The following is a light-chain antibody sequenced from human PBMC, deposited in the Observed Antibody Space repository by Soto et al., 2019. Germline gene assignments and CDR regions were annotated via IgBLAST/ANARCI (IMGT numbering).Light chain of an antibody. CDR2: DAS. V-gene: IGKV3-11*01. J-gene: IGKJ4*01. CDR3: LQRDYRPLT. Sequence: EIVLTQSPATLSLSPGERATLSCRASQSVSTYLAWYQHKPGQAPRLLIYDASNRATGIPARFSGSGSGTDFTLTISSLEPEDFAVCYCLQRDYRPLTFGGGTKVEI. CDR1: QSVSTY.